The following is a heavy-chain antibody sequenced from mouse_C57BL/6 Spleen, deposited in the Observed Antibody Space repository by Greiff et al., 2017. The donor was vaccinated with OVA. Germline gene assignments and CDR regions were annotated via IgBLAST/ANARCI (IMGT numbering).Heavy chain of an antibody. CDR2: IRLKSDNYAT. V-gene: IGHV6-3*01. Sequence: EVMLVESGGGLVQPGGSMKLSCVASGFTFSNYWMNWVRQSPEKGLEWVAQIRLKSDNYATHYAESVKGRFTISRDDSKSSVYLQMNNLRAEDTGIYYCTGLYYSNYDYAMDYWGQGTSVTVSS. CDR1: GFTFSNYW. J-gene: IGHJ4*01. D-gene: IGHD2-5*01. CDR3: TGLYYSNYDYAMDY.